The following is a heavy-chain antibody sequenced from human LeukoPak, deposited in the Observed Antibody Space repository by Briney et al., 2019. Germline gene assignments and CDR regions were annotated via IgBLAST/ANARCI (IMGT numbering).Heavy chain of an antibody. J-gene: IGHJ4*02. Sequence: GGSLRLSCAASGFTFSSYAMSWVRQAPGKGLEWVSAISGSGGSTYYADSVKGRFTISRDNSKNTLYLQMNSPRAEDTAVYYCAIRITIFGVVDYWGQGTLVTVSS. V-gene: IGHV3-23*01. CDR2: ISGSGGST. CDR1: GFTFSSYA. CDR3: AIRITIFGVVDY. D-gene: IGHD3-3*01.